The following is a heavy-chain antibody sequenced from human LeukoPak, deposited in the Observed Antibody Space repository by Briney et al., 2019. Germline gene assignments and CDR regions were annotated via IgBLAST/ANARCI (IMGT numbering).Heavy chain of an antibody. D-gene: IGHD3-10*01. CDR3: ARAWGSGSSAPYYYYGMDV. V-gene: IGHV1-2*04. CDR1: GYTFTGYY. J-gene: IGHJ6*02. Sequence: ASVKVSCKASGYTFTGYYMHWVRQAPGQGLEWMGWINPNSGGTNYAQKFQGWVTMTRVTSISTAYMELSRLRSDDTAVYYCARAWGSGSSAPYYYYGMDVWGQGTTVTVSS. CDR2: INPNSGGT.